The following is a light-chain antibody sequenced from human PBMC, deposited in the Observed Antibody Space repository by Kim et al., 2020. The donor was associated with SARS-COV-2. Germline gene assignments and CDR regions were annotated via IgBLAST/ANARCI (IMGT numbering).Light chain of an antibody. V-gene: IGLV7-43*01. CDR1: TGAVTSGYY. Sequence: PAGTVTLTWASSTGAVTSGYYPNWFQQKPGKAPRALIYSKSNKRSRTPARFSGSLLGGKAALTLSGVQPEDEAEYYCLLYYGGAWVFGGGTKLTVL. J-gene: IGLJ3*02. CDR2: SKS. CDR3: LLYYGGAWV.